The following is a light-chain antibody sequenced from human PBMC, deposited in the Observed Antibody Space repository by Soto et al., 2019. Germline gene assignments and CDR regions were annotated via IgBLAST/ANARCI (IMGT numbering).Light chain of an antibody. V-gene: IGKV3-11*01. J-gene: IGKJ5*01. CDR3: QQRTNRPPIT. Sequence: ENLFIQSPAPPSLSPGGRATLSWRARPRVSSDLCWYQQRPGQAPRLLIFDTSNRATDIPARFSGSGSGTDFTLTISGLEPEDFAVYYCQQRTNRPPITFGQGTRLEIK. CDR1: PRVSSD. CDR2: DTS.